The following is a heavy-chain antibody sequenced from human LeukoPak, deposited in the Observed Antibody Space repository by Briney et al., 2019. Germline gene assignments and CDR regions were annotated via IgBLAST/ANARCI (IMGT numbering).Heavy chain of an antibody. CDR1: GFTFSNYA. D-gene: IGHD6-19*01. V-gene: IGHV3-23*01. J-gene: IGHJ4*02. Sequence: PGESLRLSCAASGFTFSNYAMYRVRQPPGKGLEWVSAISGSGGSTYYADSVKGRFTISRDNSKNTLYLQMNSLRAEDTAVYYCAKDLGGWSPPGYWGQGTLVTVSS. CDR3: AKDLGGWSPPGY. CDR2: ISGSGGST.